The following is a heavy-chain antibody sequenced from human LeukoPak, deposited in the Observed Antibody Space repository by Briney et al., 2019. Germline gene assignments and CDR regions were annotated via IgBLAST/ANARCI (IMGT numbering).Heavy chain of an antibody. D-gene: IGHD3-3*01. CDR3: ARLTNYDFWNGPSPHDAFDI. CDR1: GGSISSYY. J-gene: IGHJ3*02. CDR2: IYYSGST. Sequence: PSETLSLTCTVSGGSISSYYWSWIRQPPGKGLEWIGYIYYSGSTNYNPSLKSRVTISVDTSKNQFSLKLTSVTAADTAVYYCARLTNYDFWNGPSPHDAFDIWGQGTMVTVSS. V-gene: IGHV4-59*08.